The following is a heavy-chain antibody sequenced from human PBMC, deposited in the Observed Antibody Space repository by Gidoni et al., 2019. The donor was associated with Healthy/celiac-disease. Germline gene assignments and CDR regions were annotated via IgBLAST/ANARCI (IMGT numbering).Heavy chain of an antibody. V-gene: IGHV1-18*01. CDR3: ARAVVPAAMTYYYYGMDV. CDR2: IRAYNGNT. J-gene: IGHJ6*02. CDR1: GYTFTSYG. Sequence: QVQLVQSGAEVKKPGASVKVSCKASGYTFTSYGISWGRQAPGQGLEWMGWIRAYNGNTNYAQKLQGRVTMTTDTSTSTAYMELRSLRSDDTAVYYCARAVVPAAMTYYYYGMDVWGQGTTVTVSS. D-gene: IGHD2-2*01.